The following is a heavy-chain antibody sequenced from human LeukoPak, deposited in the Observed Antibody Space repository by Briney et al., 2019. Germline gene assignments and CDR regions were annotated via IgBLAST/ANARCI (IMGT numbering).Heavy chain of an antibody. CDR3: AIVGAALDY. Sequence: GGSLRLSCAASGFTFDDYAMHWVRQAPGKGLEWVSLISWDGGSTYYADSVKGRFTISRDNSENSLYLQMNSLRAEDTALYYCAIVGAALDYWGQGTLVTVSS. V-gene: IGHV3-43D*03. CDR2: ISWDGGST. CDR1: GFTFDDYA. D-gene: IGHD1-26*01. J-gene: IGHJ4*02.